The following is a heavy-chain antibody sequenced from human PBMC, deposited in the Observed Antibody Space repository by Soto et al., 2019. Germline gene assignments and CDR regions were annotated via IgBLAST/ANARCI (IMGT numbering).Heavy chain of an antibody. CDR1: GGSFRCYQ. CDR3: ARGLSPGVVVY. Sequence: QVPLPEVGAGLVKPLETLAPTRPVYGGSFRCYQWSWIPKPPGKGLEWIWEINHSGSTNYNPSLKSRVTISVDTSKNQFSLKLSSVTAADTAVYYCARGLSPGVVVYWGQGTLVTVSS. J-gene: IGHJ4*02. D-gene: IGHD2-2*01. V-gene: IGHV4-34*02. CDR2: INHSGST.